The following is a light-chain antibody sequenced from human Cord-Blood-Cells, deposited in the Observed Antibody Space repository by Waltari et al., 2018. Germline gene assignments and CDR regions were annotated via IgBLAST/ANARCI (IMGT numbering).Light chain of an antibody. CDR3: CSYAGSSTWV. J-gene: IGLJ2*01. Sequence: QSALTQPASVSGSPGQSITISCTGTSSDVGSYNLVSWYQKHPGKAHKLMIYEGSKRPSGVFNRFSGPKSGNTASLTISGLQAEDEADYYCCSYAGSSTWVFGGGTKLTVL. V-gene: IGLV2-23*01. CDR2: EGS. CDR1: SSDVGSYNL.